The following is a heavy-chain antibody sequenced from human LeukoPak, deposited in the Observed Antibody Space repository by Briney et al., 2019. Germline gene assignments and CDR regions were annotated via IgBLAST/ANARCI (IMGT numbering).Heavy chain of an antibody. CDR3: ARDGQQWLGYAFDI. D-gene: IGHD6-19*01. V-gene: IGHV1-46*01. J-gene: IGHJ3*02. Sequence: GASVKVSCKASGGTFSSYAISWVRQAPGQGLEWMGIINPSGGSTSYAQKFQGRVTMTRDTSTSTVYMELSSLRPEDTAVYYCARDGQQWLGYAFDIWGQGTMVTVSS. CDR2: INPSGGST. CDR1: GGTFSSYA.